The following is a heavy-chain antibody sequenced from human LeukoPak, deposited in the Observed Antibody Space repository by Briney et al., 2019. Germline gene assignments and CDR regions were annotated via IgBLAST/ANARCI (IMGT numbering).Heavy chain of an antibody. CDR1: GYTFTSYD. D-gene: IGHD3-3*01. J-gene: IGHJ6*03. CDR3: ARDGGLRFLAGYMDV. Sequence: ASVKVSCKASGYTFTSYDINWVRQATGQGLEWMGWMNPNSGNTGYAQKFQGRVTMTRNTSISTAYMELSRLRSEDTGVYYCARDGGLRFLAGYMDVWGKGTTVTVSS. CDR2: MNPNSGNT. V-gene: IGHV1-8*01.